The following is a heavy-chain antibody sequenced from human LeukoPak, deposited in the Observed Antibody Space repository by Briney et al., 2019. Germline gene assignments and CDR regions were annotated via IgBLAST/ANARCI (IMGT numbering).Heavy chain of an antibody. J-gene: IGHJ4*02. CDR1: GYTFTSYY. CDR3: AREIKTYYYDSSGFSPVDY. D-gene: IGHD3-22*01. CDR2: INPSGGST. V-gene: IGHV1-46*01. Sequence: ASVKVSCKASGYTFTSYYMHWVRQAPGQGLEWMGIINPSGGSTSYAQKFQGRVTMTRDTSTSTVYMELSSLRSEDTAVYYCAREIKTYYYDSSGFSPVDYWGQGTLVTVS.